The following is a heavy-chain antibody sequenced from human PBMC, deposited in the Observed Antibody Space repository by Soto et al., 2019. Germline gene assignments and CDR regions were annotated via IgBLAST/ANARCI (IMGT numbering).Heavy chain of an antibody. Sequence: QVQLVESGGGVAQPGRSLRLSCAASGFTFSSYAMHWVRQAPGKGLEWVAVISYDGSNKYYADSVKGRFTISRDNSKNTLYLQMNSLRAEDTAVYYCARDSAVAGTEGLDYWGQGTLVTVSS. D-gene: IGHD6-19*01. V-gene: IGHV3-30-3*01. CDR2: ISYDGSNK. CDR3: ARDSAVAGTEGLDY. CDR1: GFTFSSYA. J-gene: IGHJ4*02.